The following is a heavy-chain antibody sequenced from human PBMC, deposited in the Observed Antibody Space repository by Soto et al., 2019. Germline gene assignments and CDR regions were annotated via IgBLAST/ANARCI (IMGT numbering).Heavy chain of an antibody. CDR1: GFTFSSYG. CDR3: AKAWGEQWLAYYSYYGMDV. CDR2: ISYDGSNK. Sequence: GGSLRLSCAASGFTFSSYGMHWVRQAPGKGLEWVAVISYDGSNKYYADSVKGRFTIARDNSKNTLYLQMNSLRAEDTAVYYCAKAWGEQWLAYYSYYGMDVWGQGTTVTVSS. J-gene: IGHJ6*02. V-gene: IGHV3-30*18. D-gene: IGHD6-19*01.